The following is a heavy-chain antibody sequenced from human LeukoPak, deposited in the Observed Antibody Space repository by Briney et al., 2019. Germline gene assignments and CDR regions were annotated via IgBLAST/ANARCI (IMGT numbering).Heavy chain of an antibody. CDR1: GFTFSSYG. CDR2: IRYDGSNK. J-gene: IGHJ4*02. CDR3: AKVPSRGSVVTPGRDYFDY. Sequence: GGSLRLSCAASGFTFSSYGMHWVRQAPGKGLEWVAFIRYDGSNKYYADSVKGRFTISRDNSKNTLYLQMNSLRAEDTAVYYCAKVPSRGSVVTPGRDYFDYWGQGTLVTVSS. D-gene: IGHD4-23*01. V-gene: IGHV3-30*02.